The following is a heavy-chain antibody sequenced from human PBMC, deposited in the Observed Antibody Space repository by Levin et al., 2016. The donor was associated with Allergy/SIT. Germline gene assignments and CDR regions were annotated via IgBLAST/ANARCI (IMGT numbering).Heavy chain of an antibody. J-gene: IGHJ6*02. Sequence: WVRQAPGQGLEWMGWISAYNGNTNYAQKLQGRVTMTTDTSTTTAYMDLRSLRSDDTAVYYCARVSIRDCSGGSCYSYYYYYGLDVWGQGTTVTVSS. V-gene: IGHV1-18*01. D-gene: IGHD2-15*01. CDR2: ISAYNGNT. CDR3: ARVSIRDCSGGSCYSYYYYYGLDV.